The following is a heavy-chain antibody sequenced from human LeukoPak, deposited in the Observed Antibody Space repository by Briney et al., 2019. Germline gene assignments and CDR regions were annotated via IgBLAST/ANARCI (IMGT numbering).Heavy chain of an antibody. J-gene: IGHJ4*02. V-gene: IGHV1-18*01. CDR2: ISAYNGNT. CDR3: ARGSPDIVGVPAAVHFDY. Sequence: WASVKVSCKASGYTFTSYGISWVRQAPGQGLEWMGWISAYNGNTNYAQKLQGRVTMTTDASTSTAYMELRSLRSDDTAVYYCARGSPDIVGVPAAVHFDYWGQGTLVTVSS. CDR1: GYTFTSYG. D-gene: IGHD2-2*01.